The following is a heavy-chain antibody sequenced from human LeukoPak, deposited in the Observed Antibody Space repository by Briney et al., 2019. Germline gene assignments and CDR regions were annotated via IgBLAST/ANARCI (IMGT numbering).Heavy chain of an antibody. CDR3: ARFYGDYLDY. CDR2: IKQDGSEK. Sequence: GGSLRLSCAASGFTFSTYGMSWVRQAPGKGLEWVANIKQDGSEKYYVDSVKGRFTISRDNAKNSLYLQMNSLRAEDTAVYYCARFYGDYLDYWGQGTLVTVSS. CDR1: GFTFSTYG. V-gene: IGHV3-7*01. J-gene: IGHJ4*02. D-gene: IGHD4-17*01.